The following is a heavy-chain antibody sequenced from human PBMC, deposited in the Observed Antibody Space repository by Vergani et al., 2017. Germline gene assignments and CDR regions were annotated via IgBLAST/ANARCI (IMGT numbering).Heavy chain of an antibody. CDR3: TRHVPCGDGACLHFDH. V-gene: IGHV5-51*01. J-gene: IGHJ4*02. CDR1: ESSFISNE. D-gene: IGHD2-21*01. Sequence: EVMLVQSGAEVKKPGASLKISCKYSESSFISNEIAWVRQMSGKGLQWMGNINPIDSKIAYSPSFQGQAIMSLDKSITTAYLQGRSLKASDTAIYYCTRHVPCGDGACLHFDHWGQGTQLTVSS. CDR2: INPIDSKI.